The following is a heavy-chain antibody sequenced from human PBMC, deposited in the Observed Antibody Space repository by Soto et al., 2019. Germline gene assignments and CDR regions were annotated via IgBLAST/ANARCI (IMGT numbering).Heavy chain of an antibody. D-gene: IGHD6-13*01. Sequence: QVQLQQSGPGLVKPSQTLSLTCAISGDSVSSNSAAWNWIRQSPSRGLEWLGRTYYRSKWYNDYAVSVKSRITINPDTSKNQFSLQLNSVTPEDKAVYYCARVINEFRYSSSWYRDKGVWFDPWGQGTLVTVSS. CDR2: TYYRSKWYN. CDR3: ARVINEFRYSSSWYRDKGVWFDP. J-gene: IGHJ5*02. V-gene: IGHV6-1*01. CDR1: GDSVSSNSAA.